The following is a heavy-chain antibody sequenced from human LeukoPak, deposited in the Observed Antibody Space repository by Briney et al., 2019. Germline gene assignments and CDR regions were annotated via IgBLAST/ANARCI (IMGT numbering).Heavy chain of an antibody. J-gene: IGHJ3*02. Sequence: ASETLSLTCAVYGGSFSGYYWSWIRQPPGKGLEWIGEINHSGSTNYNPYLKSRVTISVDTSKNQFSLKLSCVTAARTAVYYCARSGWRDAFDIWGQGTMVTVSS. CDR1: GGSFSGYY. CDR3: ARSGWRDAFDI. D-gene: IGHD6-19*01. CDR2: INHSGST. V-gene: IGHV4-34*01.